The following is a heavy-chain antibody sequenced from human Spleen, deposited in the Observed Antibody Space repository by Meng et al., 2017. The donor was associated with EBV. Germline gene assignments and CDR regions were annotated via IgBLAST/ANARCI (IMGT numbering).Heavy chain of an antibody. V-gene: IGHV2-5*02. Sequence: TLKSAAPMLEQPEHIPTLTCTFSGFSRSTSGVSVGWIRQPPGKALEWLALIYWDDDKRYSPSLESRLTITKDTSKNQVVLTMTNMDPVDTATYYCAHSPPMVAATRFDYWGQGTLVTVSS. CDR3: AHSPPMVAATRFDY. CDR2: IYWDDDK. CDR1: GFSRSTSGVS. D-gene: IGHD2-15*01. J-gene: IGHJ4*02.